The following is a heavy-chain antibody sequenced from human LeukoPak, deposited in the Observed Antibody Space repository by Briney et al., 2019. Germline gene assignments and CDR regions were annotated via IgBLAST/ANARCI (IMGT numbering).Heavy chain of an antibody. J-gene: IGHJ4*02. CDR1: GDSISASD. V-gene: IGHV4-4*07. CDR3: ARDRAGGHCDY. CDR2: FYVGGNT. D-gene: IGHD2-15*01. Sequence: SETLSLTCTVSGDSISASDWSWIRQSAGKGLEWIGRFYVGGNTRYNPSLNSRVTMSADTFKNLLSLALTSLTAADTAVYYCARDRAGGHCDYGGGGTLVTVSS.